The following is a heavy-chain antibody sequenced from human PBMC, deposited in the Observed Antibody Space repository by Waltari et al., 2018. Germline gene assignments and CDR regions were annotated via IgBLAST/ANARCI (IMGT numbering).Heavy chain of an antibody. D-gene: IGHD6-19*01. V-gene: IGHV3-33*06. CDR1: GFIFSNYG. CDR2: IWYDGGDK. Sequence: VHLAESGGAVVQPGRSLRLSCAASGFIFSNYGMHWVRQAPGKGLEWVAVIWYDGGDKYYAASVEGRFTISRDNSRNTFYLQMNSLRVDDTAIYYCVKDLRTSGWYHYFDYWGQGTLVTVST. J-gene: IGHJ4*02. CDR3: VKDLRTSGWYHYFDY.